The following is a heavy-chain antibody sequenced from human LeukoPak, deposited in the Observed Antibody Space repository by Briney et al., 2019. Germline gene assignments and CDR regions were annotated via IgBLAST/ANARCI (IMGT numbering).Heavy chain of an antibody. J-gene: IGHJ4*02. V-gene: IGHV1-18*01. Sequence: ASVKVSCKASGGTFSSYAISWVRQAPGQGLEWMGWISAYNGNTNYAQKLQGRVTMTTDTSTSTAYMELRSLRSDDTAVYYCAREALYGSGSYVDWGQGTLVTVSS. D-gene: IGHD3-10*01. CDR1: GGTFSSYA. CDR2: ISAYNGNT. CDR3: AREALYGSGSYVD.